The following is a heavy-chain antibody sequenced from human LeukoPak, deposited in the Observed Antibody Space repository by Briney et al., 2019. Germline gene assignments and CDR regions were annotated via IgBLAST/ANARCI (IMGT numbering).Heavy chain of an antibody. CDR3: AKSFTGIYIGEEWFDP. CDR2: IRYDGSNK. Sequence: GGSLRLSCAASGFTFSSYGMHWVRQAPGKGLEWVAFIRYDGSNKYYADSVKGRFTISRDNSKNTLYLQMNSLRAEDTALYYCAKSFTGIYIGEEWFDPWGQGTLVTVSS. V-gene: IGHV3-30*02. CDR1: GFTFSSYG. D-gene: IGHD5-12*01. J-gene: IGHJ5*02.